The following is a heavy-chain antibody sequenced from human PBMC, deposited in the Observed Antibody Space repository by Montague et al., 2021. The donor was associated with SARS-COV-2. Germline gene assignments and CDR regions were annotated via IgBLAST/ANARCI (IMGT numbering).Heavy chain of an antibody. Sequence: SETLSLTCTVSGGSIMSSGYYWGWIRQPPGKGPEWIGSIYYSGRTMYNPSLKTRLSMSVDKSKNQFSLRLSSVTAADTSVFYCAREEAGDWSFDLWGRGTLVTVSS. CDR3: AREEAGDWSFDL. CDR1: GGSIMSSGYY. D-gene: IGHD6-13*01. CDR2: IYYSGRT. J-gene: IGHJ2*01. V-gene: IGHV4-39*02.